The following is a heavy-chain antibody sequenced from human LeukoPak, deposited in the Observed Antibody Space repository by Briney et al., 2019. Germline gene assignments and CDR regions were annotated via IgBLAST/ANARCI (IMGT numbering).Heavy chain of an antibody. D-gene: IGHD1-26*01. CDR1: GFTFSTYA. V-gene: IGHV3-23*01. J-gene: IGHJ4*02. CDR3: AKTLGGIVGYLEY. Sequence: GGSLRLSCAASGFTFSTYAMTWVRQAPGKGLQSVSSISGSGDKTYYAASVKGRFTISRDNSKNTVYLNMNGLRAEDTATYYCAKTLGGIVGYLEYWGQGTLVTVSS. CDR2: ISGSGDKT.